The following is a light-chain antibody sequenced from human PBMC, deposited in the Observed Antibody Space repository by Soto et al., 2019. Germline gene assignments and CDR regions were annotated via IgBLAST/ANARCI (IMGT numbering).Light chain of an antibody. V-gene: IGLV2-23*03. CDR3: CSYAGYSTFVV. CDR2: EGS. Sequence: QSVLTQPASVSGSPGQSITISCTGTSSDVGSYNLVSWYQQHPGKAPKVMIYEGSKRPSGVSNRFSGSKSGNTASLTISGLQAEDEADYYCCSYAGYSTFVVFGGGTQLTVL. CDR1: SSDVGSYNL. J-gene: IGLJ2*01.